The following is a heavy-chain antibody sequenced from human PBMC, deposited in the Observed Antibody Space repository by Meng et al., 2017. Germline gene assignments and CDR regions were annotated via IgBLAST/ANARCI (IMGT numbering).Heavy chain of an antibody. J-gene: IGHJ5*02. CDR3: ARDKLKTFDP. CDR2: INAGNGNT. V-gene: IGHV1-3*01. Sequence: VRVVEAGGEGKKAGAAVKVSCSASGYTSTSYAMHWVRQAPGQRLEWMGWINAGNGNTKDSQKFQGRVTITRDTSASTAYMELSSLRSEDTAVYYCARDKLKTFDPWGQGTLVTVSS. CDR1: GYTSTSYA.